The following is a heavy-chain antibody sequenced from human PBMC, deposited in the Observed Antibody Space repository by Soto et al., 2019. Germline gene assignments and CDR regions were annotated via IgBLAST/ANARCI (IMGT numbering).Heavy chain of an antibody. D-gene: IGHD2-15*01. Sequence: EVQLVESGGGFVQPGGSLRLSCSASGFTFSSNVMHWVRQAPGKGLEYVSAIISNGDRTYYTDSVKGRFTISRDNSKNTLYLQMSSLRVEATAVYYCVKVRFDSRWSFLDYWGQGTLVSVSS. V-gene: IGHV3-64D*08. CDR3: VKVRFDSRWSFLDY. CDR1: GFTFSSNV. CDR2: IISNGDRT. J-gene: IGHJ4*02.